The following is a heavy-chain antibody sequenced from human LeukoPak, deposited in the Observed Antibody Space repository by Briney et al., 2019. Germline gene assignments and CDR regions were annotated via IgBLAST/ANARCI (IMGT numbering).Heavy chain of an antibody. CDR1: GITFSRFW. CDR3: ASGGHLDW. J-gene: IGHJ4*02. Sequence: GGSLRLSCAASGITFSRFWMSWVRQAPGKGLQWVANINEDGSEKHYVDSVKGRFTISRDNAENSLYLQMNSLRAEDTAVYYCASGGHLDWWGQGTLVTVSS. CDR2: INEDGSEK. V-gene: IGHV3-7*03. D-gene: IGHD3-16*01.